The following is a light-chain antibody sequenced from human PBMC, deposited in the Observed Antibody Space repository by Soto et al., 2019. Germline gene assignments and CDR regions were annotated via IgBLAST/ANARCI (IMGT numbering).Light chain of an antibody. V-gene: IGKV3-11*01. CDR2: HAT. J-gene: IGKJ4*01. Sequence: EIVLTQSPATLSLSPGERATLSCSASQSVSSYLAWYQQRPGQAPRLLIYHATNRATDTPARFSGSGSVTDFPLTISRLEHEDVADYYCQQRTDWPLTFGGATKVDIK. CDR3: QQRTDWPLT. CDR1: QSVSSY.